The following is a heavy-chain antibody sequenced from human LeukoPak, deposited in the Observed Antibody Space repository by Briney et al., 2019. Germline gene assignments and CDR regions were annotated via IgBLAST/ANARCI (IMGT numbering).Heavy chain of an antibody. Sequence: SVKVSCKASEYTFTSYAMHWARQSPGQRLEWMGWINDGNGNTKYSHKFQGRVTITRDTSASTANMELSSLRSGDTAVYYCADKRKPDYYGMDVWGKGTTVTVSS. CDR2: INDGNGNT. D-gene: IGHD3-22*01. J-gene: IGHJ6*04. V-gene: IGHV1-3*01. CDR1: EYTFTSYA. CDR3: ADKRKPDYYGMDV.